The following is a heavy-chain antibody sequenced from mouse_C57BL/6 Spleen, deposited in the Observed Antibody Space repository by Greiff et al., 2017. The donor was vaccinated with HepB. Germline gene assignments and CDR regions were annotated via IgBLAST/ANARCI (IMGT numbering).Heavy chain of an antibody. CDR1: GYSFTGYY. Sequence: VQLKQSGPELVKPGASVKISCKASGYSFTGYYMNWVKQSPEKSLEWIGEINPSTGGTTYNQKFKAKATLTVDKSSSTAYMQLKSLTSEDSAVYYCADSSGSSWFAYWGQGTLVTVSA. CDR3: ADSSGSSWFAY. CDR2: INPSTGGT. V-gene: IGHV1-42*01. D-gene: IGHD3-2*02. J-gene: IGHJ3*01.